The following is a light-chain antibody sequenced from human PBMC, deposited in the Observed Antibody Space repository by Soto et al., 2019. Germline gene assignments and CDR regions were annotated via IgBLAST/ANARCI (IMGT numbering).Light chain of an antibody. CDR3: QQYNNWTRT. Sequence: EIVMTQSPATLSVSPGERATLSCRANQSVSSNLAWYQQKPGQAPRLLIYGASTRATGIPARFSGSGSGTEFTLTISSLLSEDFAVYYCQQYNNWTRTFGQGTKVDIK. V-gene: IGKV3-15*01. J-gene: IGKJ1*01. CDR1: QSVSSN. CDR2: GAS.